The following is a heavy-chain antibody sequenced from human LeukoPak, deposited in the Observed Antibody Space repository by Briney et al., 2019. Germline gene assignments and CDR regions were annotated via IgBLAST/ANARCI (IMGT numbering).Heavy chain of an antibody. CDR1: GGSISSSDYY. V-gene: IGHV4-39*07. CDR2: FSYGGSP. D-gene: IGHD3-10*01. J-gene: IGHJ4*02. CDR3: ARKLPGVHFDY. Sequence: SETLSLTCTVSGGSISSSDYYWGWIRQPPGQGLEWIGSFSYGGSPYYNPSLKSRVTISVDTSKNQFSLRLSSVTAADTAVYYCARKLPGVHFDYWGQGTLVTVSS.